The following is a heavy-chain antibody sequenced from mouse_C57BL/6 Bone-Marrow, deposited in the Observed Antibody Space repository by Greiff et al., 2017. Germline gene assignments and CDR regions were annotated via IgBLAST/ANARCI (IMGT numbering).Heavy chain of an antibody. CDR1: GYAFTNYL. CDR2: INPGSGGT. Sequence: VQLQQSGAELVRPGTSVKVSCKASGYAFTNYLIEWVKQRPGQGLEWIGVINPGSGGTNYNEKFKGKATLTADKYSSTAYLQLSSLTSEDSAVYFCAGGFAYGGQGTLVTVSA. V-gene: IGHV1-54*01. J-gene: IGHJ3*01. CDR3: AGGFAY.